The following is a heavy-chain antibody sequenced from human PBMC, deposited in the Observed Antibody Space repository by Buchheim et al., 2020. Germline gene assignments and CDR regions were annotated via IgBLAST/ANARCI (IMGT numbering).Heavy chain of an antibody. Sequence: EVQLVESGGDLVQPGGSLRLSCAASGFTFSTYWMQWVRQAPGKGLVWVSRIKSDGSDSTYADSVKGLFTISRDNAKNTFYLQMNSLRAEDTAVYYCTTGALAESWGQGTL. CDR1: GFTFSTYW. V-gene: IGHV3-74*01. CDR2: IKSDGSDS. CDR3: TTGALAES. J-gene: IGHJ4*02. D-gene: IGHD1-14*01.